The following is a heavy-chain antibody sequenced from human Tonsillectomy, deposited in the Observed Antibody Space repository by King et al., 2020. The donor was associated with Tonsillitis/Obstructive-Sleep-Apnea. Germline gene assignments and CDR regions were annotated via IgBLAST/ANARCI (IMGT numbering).Heavy chain of an antibody. V-gene: IGHV1-18*01. Sequence: QLVQSGAEVKKSGASVKVSCKASGYTFTSYGISWVRQAPGQGLEWMGWISAYNGDTNYAQKLQGRVTMTTDISTSTAYMELRSLGSDDTAVYYCARVNYDSSGYYDGFDYWGQGTLVTVSS. CDR1: GYTFTSYG. D-gene: IGHD3-22*01. CDR3: ARVNYDSSGYYDGFDY. CDR2: ISAYNGDT. J-gene: IGHJ4*02.